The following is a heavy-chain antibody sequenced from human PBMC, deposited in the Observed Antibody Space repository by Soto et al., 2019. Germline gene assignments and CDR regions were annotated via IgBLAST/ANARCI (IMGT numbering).Heavy chain of an antibody. CDR1: VFTFSSYA. V-gene: IGHV3-30-3*01. CDR2: ISYDGSNK. D-gene: IGHD4-17*01. Sequence: GGSLRLSCSASVFTFSSYAMHWVRQAPGKGLEWVAVISYDGSNKYYADSVKGRFTISRDNSKNTLYLQMNSLRAEDTAVYYCAETTVVRRPFVYWGQGNLVTGSS. CDR3: AETTVVRRPFVY. J-gene: IGHJ4*02.